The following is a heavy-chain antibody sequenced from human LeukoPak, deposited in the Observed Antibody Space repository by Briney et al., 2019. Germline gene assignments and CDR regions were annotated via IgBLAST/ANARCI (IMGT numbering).Heavy chain of an antibody. V-gene: IGHV3-9*01. CDR2: SSWNSGSI. CDR3: AKDITDYVSWIDY. J-gene: IGHJ4*02. Sequence: GGSLRLSCAAAGLTFDDYAMHWVRQAPGKGLEWVSGSSWNSGSIGYADSVKGRFTISRDNAKNSLYLQMNSLRAEDTALYYCAKDITDYVSWIDYWGQGTLVTVSS. D-gene: IGHD3-16*01. CDR1: GLTFDDYA.